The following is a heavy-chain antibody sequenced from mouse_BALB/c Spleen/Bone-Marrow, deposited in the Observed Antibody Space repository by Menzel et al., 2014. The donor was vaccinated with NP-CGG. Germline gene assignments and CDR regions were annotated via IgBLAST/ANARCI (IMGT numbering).Heavy chain of an antibody. V-gene: IGHV1-62-2*01. D-gene: IGHD1-1*01. Sequence: VKLMESGAELVKPGASVKLSCKASGYTFTEYIIHWVKQRSGQGLEWIGWFYPGSGSIKYNEKFKDKATLTADRSSSTVYMELSRLTSEDSAVYFCARHEKANYGNYAMDYWGQGTSVTVSS. J-gene: IGHJ4*01. CDR3: ARHEKANYGNYAMDY. CDR1: GYTFTEYI. CDR2: FYPGSGSI.